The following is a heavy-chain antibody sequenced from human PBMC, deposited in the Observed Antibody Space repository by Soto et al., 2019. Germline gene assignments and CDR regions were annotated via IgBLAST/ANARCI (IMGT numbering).Heavy chain of an antibody. CDR1: GGSISSGDYY. CDR2: IYYSGST. V-gene: IGHV4-30-4*01. D-gene: IGHD1-7*01. CDR3: ARAPWFSASGTYYFDY. Sequence: PSETLSLTCTVSGGSISSGDYYWSWIRQPPGKGLEWIGYIYYSGSTYYNPSLKSRVTISVDTSKNQFSLKLSSVTAADTAVYYCARAPWFSASGTYYFDYWGQGTLVTV. J-gene: IGHJ4*02.